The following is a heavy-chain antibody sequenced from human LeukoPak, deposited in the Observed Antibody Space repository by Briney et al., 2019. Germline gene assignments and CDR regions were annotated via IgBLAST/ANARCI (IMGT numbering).Heavy chain of an antibody. D-gene: IGHD2-15*01. CDR1: GGSISSYY. Sequence: SETLSLTCTVSGGSISSYYWSWIRQPPGKGLEWIGYIYYSGSTNYNPSLKSRVTISVDTSKNQFSLKLSSVTAADTAVYYCAREVEATLPAWGQGTLVTVSS. J-gene: IGHJ5*02. CDR2: IYYSGST. V-gene: IGHV4-59*12. CDR3: AREVEATLPA.